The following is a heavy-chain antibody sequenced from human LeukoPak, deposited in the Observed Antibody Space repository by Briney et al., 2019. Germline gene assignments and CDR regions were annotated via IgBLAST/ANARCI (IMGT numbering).Heavy chain of an antibody. CDR3: ARNSGYGRDNWFDP. CDR2: ISAYNGNT. D-gene: IGHD5-18*01. J-gene: IGHJ5*02. CDR1: GYTFTSYG. Sequence: ASVTVSCTASGYTFTSYGISWVRQAPGQGLEWMGWISAYNGNTNYAQKLQGRVTMTTDTSTSTAYMELRSLRSDDTAVYYCARNSGYGRDNWFDPWGQGTLVTVSS. V-gene: IGHV1-18*01.